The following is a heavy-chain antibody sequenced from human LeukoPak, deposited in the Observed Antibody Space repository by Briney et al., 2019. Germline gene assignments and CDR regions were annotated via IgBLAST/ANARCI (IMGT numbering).Heavy chain of an antibody. V-gene: IGHV3-7*01. CDR3: TRRLDD. D-gene: IGHD3-16*01. CDR1: GFSFNSDW. CDR2: IKHDESEK. Sequence: GGSLRLSCAASGFSFNSDWMDWVRQAPGKGLEWVANIKHDESEKNYLDSVKSRFTISRDNAQNSLYLQMNGLRVEDTAVYYCTRRLDDWGQGTLVTVSS. J-gene: IGHJ4*02.